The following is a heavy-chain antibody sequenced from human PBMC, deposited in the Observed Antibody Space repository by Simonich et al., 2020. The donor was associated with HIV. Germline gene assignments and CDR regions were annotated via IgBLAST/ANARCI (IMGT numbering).Heavy chain of an antibody. D-gene: IGHD3-3*01. V-gene: IGHV4-34*01. CDR3: ARRTTAYFSFWGGFYFDY. J-gene: IGHJ4*02. CDR2: ISHRDST. CDR1: GGSFSGYY. Sequence: QVQLQQGGAGLLKPSETLSLTCAVYGGSFSGYYWSWIRQSPGKGLECIGEISHRDSTNYSPSLKSRVTISVDTSKNQFSLKLNSVTAADTTVYYCARRTTAYFSFWGGFYFDYWGQGTLVTVSS.